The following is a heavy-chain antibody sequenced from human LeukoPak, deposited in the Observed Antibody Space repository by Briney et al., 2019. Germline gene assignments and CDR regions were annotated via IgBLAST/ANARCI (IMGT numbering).Heavy chain of an antibody. CDR1: GYTFTSYG. V-gene: IGHV1-18*01. D-gene: IGHD6-19*01. J-gene: IGHJ4*02. CDR2: ISAYNGNT. Sequence: GASVKVSCKASGYTFTSYGISWVRQAPGQGLEWMGWISAYNGNTNYAQKLQGRVTMTTDTSTSTAYMELRSLRSDDTAVYYCARIYLIYGASPHYSSGWWLRDDYWGQGTLVTVSS. CDR3: ARIYLIYGASPHYSSGWWLRDDY.